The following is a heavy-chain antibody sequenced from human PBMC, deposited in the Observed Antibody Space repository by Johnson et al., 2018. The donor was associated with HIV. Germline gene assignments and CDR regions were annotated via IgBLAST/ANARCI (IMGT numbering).Heavy chain of an antibody. CDR3: ARGRIGYSSSGDVFDI. CDR1: GFTFSSYW. CDR2: IPNDGSST. V-gene: IGHV3-74*01. D-gene: IGHD6-13*01. J-gene: IGHJ3*02. Sequence: MLPVESGGGLVQPGGSLRLSCAASGFTFSSYWLHWVRQATGKGLVWVSRIPNDGSSTTYADYVSGRFFISRDNAHNTLYLQMRSLRAEDTAVYYCARGRIGYSSSGDVFDIWGQGTMVTVSS.